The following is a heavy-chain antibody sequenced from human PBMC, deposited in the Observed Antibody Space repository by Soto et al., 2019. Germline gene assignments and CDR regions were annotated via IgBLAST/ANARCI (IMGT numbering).Heavy chain of an antibody. J-gene: IGHJ4*02. CDR1: GGSFSGYY. CDR2: ITHSGST. V-gene: IGHV4-34*01. D-gene: IGHD3-10*01. CDR3: ARIPGRRFGALYYFDY. Sequence: PSETLSLTCAVYGGSFSGYYWSWIRQPPGKGLEWIGEITHSGSTNYNPSLKSRVTISVDTSKNQFSLKLSSVAAADTAVYYCARIPGRRFGALYYFDYWGQGTLVTVSS.